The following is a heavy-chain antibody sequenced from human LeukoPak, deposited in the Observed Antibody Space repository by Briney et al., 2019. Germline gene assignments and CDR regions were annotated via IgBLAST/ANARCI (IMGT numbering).Heavy chain of an antibody. CDR2: MNPNSGNT. CDR1: GYTFTSYD. J-gene: IGHJ5*02. CDR3: ATDDTMVRGVIIDH. D-gene: IGHD3-10*01. V-gene: IGHV1-8*01. Sequence: ASVKVSCKASGYTFTSYDINWVRQATGQGLEWMGWMNPNSGNTGYAQKFQGRVTMTRNTSISTAYMELSSLRSEDTAVYYCATDDTMVRGVIIDHWGQGTLVTVSS.